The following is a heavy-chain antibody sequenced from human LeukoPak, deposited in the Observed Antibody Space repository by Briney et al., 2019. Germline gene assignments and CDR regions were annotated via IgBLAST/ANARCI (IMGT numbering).Heavy chain of an antibody. D-gene: IGHD3-22*01. Sequence: SQTLSLTCAVSGGSISSGGYSWSWIRQPPGRGLEGIGYIYHSGSTYYNPSLKSRVTISVDRSKNQFSLKLSSVTAADTAVYYCARALNGYYDSSGYYGGYFDYWGQGTLVTVSS. CDR3: ARALNGYYDSSGYYGGYFDY. CDR1: GGSISSGGYS. J-gene: IGHJ4*02. V-gene: IGHV4-30-2*01. CDR2: IYHSGST.